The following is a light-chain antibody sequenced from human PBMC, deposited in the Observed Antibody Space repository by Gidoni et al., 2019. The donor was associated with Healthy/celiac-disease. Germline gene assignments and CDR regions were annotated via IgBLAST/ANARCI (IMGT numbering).Light chain of an antibody. CDR2: GAS. CDR3: QQYGSSRWT. V-gene: IGKV3-20*01. J-gene: IGKJ1*01. CDR1: QSVSSSY. Sequence: IVLTQSPGTLSLSPGERATLSCRASQSVSSSYLAWYQQKPGQAPRLLIYGASSRATGIPDRFSGSGSGTDFTLTISRLEPEDFAVYYCQQYGSSRWTFXXXTKVEIK.